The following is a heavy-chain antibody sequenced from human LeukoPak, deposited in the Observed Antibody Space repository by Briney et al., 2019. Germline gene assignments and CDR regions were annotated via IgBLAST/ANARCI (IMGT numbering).Heavy chain of an antibody. J-gene: IGHJ4*02. CDR2: IFYIGKT. V-gene: IGHV4-39*07. CDR3: ARVLDS. D-gene: IGHD3-10*01. CDR1: GGSVSSSDYH. Sequence: PSETLSLTCTVSGGSVSSSDYHWGWIRQPPGKGLEWIGDIFYIGKTNYNPSLKSRVTISVDTSKNQFSLKLTSVTAADTAVYYCARVLDSWGQGTLVTVSS.